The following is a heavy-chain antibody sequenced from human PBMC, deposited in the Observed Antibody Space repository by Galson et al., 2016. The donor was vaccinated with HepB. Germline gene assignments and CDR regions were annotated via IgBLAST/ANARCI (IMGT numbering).Heavy chain of an antibody. Sequence: SLRLSCAASGFTFSSYSMNWVRQAPGKGLEWVSYIRSSSSTIYYADSVKGRFTISRDNAKNSLYLQMNSLRDEDTAVYYCARDRVSGDFWSGYYTGIGMDGWGQGTTVTVSS. CDR2: IRSSSSTI. D-gene: IGHD3-3*01. J-gene: IGHJ6*02. CDR3: ARDRVSGDFWSGYYTGIGMDG. CDR1: GFTFSSYS. V-gene: IGHV3-48*02.